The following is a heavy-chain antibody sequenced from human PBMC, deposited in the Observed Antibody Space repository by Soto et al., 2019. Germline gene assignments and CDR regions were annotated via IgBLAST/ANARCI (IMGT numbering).Heavy chain of an antibody. CDR2: ISNSGKT. V-gene: IGHV4-59*01. CDR1: GGSISSYY. Sequence: SETLTLTCTVAGGSISSYYWSWIRQPPGKGLEWIAYISNSGKTNYNPSLKSRVTISMDTSKNQFSLKVNSMTAADTAVFYCARAGGCFGSGPEYWGPGSVDTVS. CDR3: ARAGGCFGSGPEY. J-gene: IGHJ4*01. D-gene: IGHD2-8*01.